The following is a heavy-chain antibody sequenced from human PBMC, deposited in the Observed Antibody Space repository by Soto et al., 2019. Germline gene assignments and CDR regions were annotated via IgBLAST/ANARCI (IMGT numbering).Heavy chain of an antibody. CDR1: GFRFISYD. CDR2: VSASGSIT. CDR3: AKGDCSGGRCYRGFDY. J-gene: IGHJ4*02. D-gene: IGHD2-15*01. V-gene: IGHV3-23*01. Sequence: PGGSLKLSCAAFGFRFISYDRSWVGQAPGKGLEWVSGVSASGSITSYADPAKGRFTISRDNAKNTVYLQMNSLRAEDTAVYYCAKGDCSGGRCYRGFDYWGQGTLVTVSS.